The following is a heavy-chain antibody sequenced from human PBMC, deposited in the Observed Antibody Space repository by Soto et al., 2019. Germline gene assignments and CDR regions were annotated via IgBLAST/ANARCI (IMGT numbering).Heavy chain of an antibody. CDR2: INAGNGNL. V-gene: IGHV1-3*01. D-gene: IGHD5-12*01. J-gene: IGHJ4*02. CDR1: GYSYTDYA. Sequence: QVQLVQSGAEVKKPGASVKVSCKASGYSYTDYAIHWVRQAPGQSLEWMGWINAGNGNLKYSQKFQGRVTITRDTSASIAYMVLSTLRSEDTAVYYCARGRWVATTAAYYFDYWGQGTLVTVSS. CDR3: ARGRWVATTAAYYFDY.